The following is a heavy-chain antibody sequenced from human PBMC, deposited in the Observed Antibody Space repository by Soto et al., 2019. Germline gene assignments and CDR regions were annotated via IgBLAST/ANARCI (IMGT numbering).Heavy chain of an antibody. CDR3: ARGNITIFGVVTKVYYYYGMDV. V-gene: IGHV1-69*13. Sequence: SVKVSCKASGGTFSSYAISWVRQAPGQGLEWMGGIIPIFGTANYAQKFQGRVTITADESTSTAYMELSSLRSEDTAVYYCARGNITIFGVVTKVYYYYGMDVWGQGTTVTVSS. CDR1: GGTFSSYA. J-gene: IGHJ6*02. D-gene: IGHD3-3*01. CDR2: IIPIFGTA.